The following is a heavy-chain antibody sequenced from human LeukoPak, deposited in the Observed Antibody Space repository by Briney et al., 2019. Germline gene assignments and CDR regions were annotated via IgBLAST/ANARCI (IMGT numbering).Heavy chain of an antibody. J-gene: IGHJ5*02. CDR2: IYYSGST. D-gene: IGHD6-13*01. CDR1: GGSISSGDYY. Sequence: SQTLCLTCTVSGGSISSGDYYWSWIRQPPGKGLEWIGYIYYSGSTYYNPSLKSRVTISVDTSKNQFSLKLSSVTAADTAVYYCASTQGDIAAAGTGFDPWGQGTLVTVSS. V-gene: IGHV4-30-4*01. CDR3: ASTQGDIAAAGTGFDP.